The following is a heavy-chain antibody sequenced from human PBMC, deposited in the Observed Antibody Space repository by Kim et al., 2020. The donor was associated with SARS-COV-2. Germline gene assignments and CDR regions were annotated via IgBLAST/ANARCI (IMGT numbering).Heavy chain of an antibody. Sequence: SETLSLTCTVSGGSISSYYWSWIRQPPGKGLEWIGYIYYSGSTNYNPSLKSRVTISVDTSKNQFSLKLSSVTAADTAVYYCAREGRGRQYYYDSSGPEKAFDIWGQGAMVTVSS. J-gene: IGHJ3*02. CDR1: GGSISSYY. CDR2: IYYSGST. V-gene: IGHV4-59*01. CDR3: AREGRGRQYYYDSSGPEKAFDI. D-gene: IGHD3-22*01.